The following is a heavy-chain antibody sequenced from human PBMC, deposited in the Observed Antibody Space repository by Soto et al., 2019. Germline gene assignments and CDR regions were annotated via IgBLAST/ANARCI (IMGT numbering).Heavy chain of an antibody. Sequence: EVQLVESGGGLVKPGGSLRLSCAASGFTFSSYRMNGVRQAPGKGLEWVSSISSSSSYIYYADTVKGRFTISRDNAKNSLYLQMNSLRAEDTAVSYCARSTVTIDYYYYYMDVWGKGPTVTFSS. CDR3: ARSTVTIDYYYYYMDV. D-gene: IGHD4-17*01. CDR2: ISSSSSYI. CDR1: GFTFSSYR. J-gene: IGHJ6*03. V-gene: IGHV3-21*01.